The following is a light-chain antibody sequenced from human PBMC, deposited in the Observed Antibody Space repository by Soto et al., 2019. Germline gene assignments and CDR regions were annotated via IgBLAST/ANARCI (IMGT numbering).Light chain of an antibody. V-gene: IGKV3-20*01. Sequence: EIVLTQSPGTLSLSPGERATLSCRASQSLTSTYLAWYQQKPGQAPRLLIFGASSRATGIPDRFSGSGSGTDFTLNISRLEPEDFAVYYCQHYESSPPSYTFGQGTKLEIK. J-gene: IGKJ2*01. CDR1: QSLTSTY. CDR3: QHYESSPPSYT. CDR2: GAS.